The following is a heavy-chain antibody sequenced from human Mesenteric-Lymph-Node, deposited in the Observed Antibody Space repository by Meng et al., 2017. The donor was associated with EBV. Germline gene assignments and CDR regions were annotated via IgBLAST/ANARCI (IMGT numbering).Heavy chain of an antibody. D-gene: IGHD5-24*01. CDR3: ARGSRDGYNLDY. Sequence: QVQRQGWGPGLVKPSQTLSLTCAVSGGSISSGGYYWSWIRQPPGKGLEWIGYTYYSRSTYYNPSLKSRVTISVDTSKNQFSLKLSSVTAADTAVYYCARGSRDGYNLDYWGQGTLVTVSS. CDR2: TYYSRST. V-gene: IGHV4-30-4*01. CDR1: GGSISSGGYY. J-gene: IGHJ4*02.